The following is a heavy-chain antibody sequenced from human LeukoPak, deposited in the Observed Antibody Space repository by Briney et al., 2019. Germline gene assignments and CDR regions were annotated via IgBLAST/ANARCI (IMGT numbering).Heavy chain of an antibody. D-gene: IGHD3-22*01. CDR3: AKDWDYYDSSGYRLDY. CDR2: ISGSGGST. CDR1: GFTFSSYA. V-gene: IGHV3-23*01. J-gene: IGHJ4*02. Sequence: PGGSLRLSCAASGFTFSSYAMSWVRQAPGKGLEWVSAISGSGGSTYYADSVKGRFTISRDNSKNTLYLQMNSLRAEDTAVYYCAKDWDYYDSSGYRLDYWGQGTLVTVSS.